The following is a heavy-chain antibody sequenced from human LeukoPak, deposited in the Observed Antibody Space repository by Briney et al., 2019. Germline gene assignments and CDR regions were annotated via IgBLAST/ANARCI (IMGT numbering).Heavy chain of an antibody. D-gene: IGHD5-18*01. CDR1: GGSFSSSPYY. CDR3: ARLAYVDTAMVTLNWFDP. V-gene: IGHV4-39*07. Sequence: SETLSLTCTVSGGSFSSSPYYWAWIRQPPGKGLEWIGSIDYSGSSYYSPSLKSRVTMSVDTSKNQFSLRLSSVTAADTAVYYCARLAYVDTAMVTLNWFDPWGQGTLVTVSS. CDR2: IDYSGSS. J-gene: IGHJ5*02.